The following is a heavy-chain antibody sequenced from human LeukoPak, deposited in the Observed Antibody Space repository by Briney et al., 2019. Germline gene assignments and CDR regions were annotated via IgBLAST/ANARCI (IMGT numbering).Heavy chain of an antibody. V-gene: IGHV3-23*01. CDR1: GFTFSSYA. CDR2: ISGSGGST. CDR3: AKPGDYGDYLYYFDY. Sequence: PGGSLRLSCAASGFTFSSYAMSRVRQAPGKGLEWVSAISGSGGSTYYADSVKGRFTISRDNSKNTLYLQMNSLRAEDTAVYYCAKPGDYGDYLYYFDYWGQGTLVTVSS. D-gene: IGHD4-17*01. J-gene: IGHJ4*02.